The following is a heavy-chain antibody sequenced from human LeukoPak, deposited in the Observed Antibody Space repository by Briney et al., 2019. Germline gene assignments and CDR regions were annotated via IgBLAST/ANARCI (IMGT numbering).Heavy chain of an antibody. CDR1: GFTVSSNY. J-gene: IGHJ4*02. CDR3: ILTTVTTSVEY. Sequence: GGSLRLSCAASGFTVSSNYMNWVRQAPGKGLEWVSVIYNAVTIHYADSVKSRFTISSDNSKNTVYLQMNSLRAEDTAVYYCILTTVTTSVEYWGQGTLVTVSS. CDR2: IYNAVTI. V-gene: IGHV3-53*01. D-gene: IGHD4-17*01.